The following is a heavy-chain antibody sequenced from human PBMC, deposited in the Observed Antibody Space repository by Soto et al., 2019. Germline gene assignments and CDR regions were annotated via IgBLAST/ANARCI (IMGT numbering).Heavy chain of an antibody. J-gene: IGHJ4*02. D-gene: IGHD1-7*01. Sequence: SVKVSCKASGGTFSSYTISWVRQAPGQGLEWMGRIIPILGIANYAQKFQGRVTITADKSTSTAYMELSSLRSEDTAVYYCARVSLTGITGNTFSVYWGQGTLVTVFS. CDR1: GGTFSSYT. V-gene: IGHV1-69*02. CDR2: IIPILGIA. CDR3: ARVSLTGITGNTFSVY.